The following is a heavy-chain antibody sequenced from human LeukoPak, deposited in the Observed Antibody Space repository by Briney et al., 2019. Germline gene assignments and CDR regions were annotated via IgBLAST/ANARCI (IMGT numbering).Heavy chain of an antibody. V-gene: IGHV4-34*01. J-gene: IGHJ6*03. Sequence: SETLSLTCAVYGGSFSGYSWNWIRQPPVKGLEWIGEINHSGGTNYNPSLKSRVTISVDTSKKQFSLKLSSVTAADTAVYYCARHWGVRPYYYMDVWGKGTTVTVSS. CDR3: ARHWGVRPYYYMDV. D-gene: IGHD3-10*01. CDR1: GGSFSGYS. CDR2: INHSGGT.